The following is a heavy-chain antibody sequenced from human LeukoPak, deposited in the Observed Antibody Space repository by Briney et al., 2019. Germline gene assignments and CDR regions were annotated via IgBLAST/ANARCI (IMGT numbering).Heavy chain of an antibody. CDR1: GFTFSSYW. CDR3: AXTSLESXAXXI. V-gene: IGHV3-7*01. J-gene: IGHJ3*02. CDR2: INQDGSER. D-gene: IGHD3-3*01. Sequence: PGGSLRLSCAASGFTFSSYWMSWVRQAPGKGLEWVANINQDGSERYYVDSVKGRFTISRDNAKNSLYLQMNTLRAEDTAVYYCAXTSLESXAXXIXGXGXMVTVSS.